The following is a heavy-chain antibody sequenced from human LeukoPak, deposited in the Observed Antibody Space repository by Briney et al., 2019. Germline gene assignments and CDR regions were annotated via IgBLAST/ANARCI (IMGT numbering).Heavy chain of an antibody. CDR3: ASVVAVAGNDYFDY. CDR2: INHSGST. D-gene: IGHD6-19*01. CDR1: GGSFSGYY. Sequence: PSETLSLTCAVYGGSFSGYYWSWTSQPPGKGLEWIGEINHSGSTNYNPSLKSRVTISVDTSKNQFSLKLSSVTAADTAVYYCASVVAVAGNDYFDYWGQGTLVTVSS. J-gene: IGHJ4*02. V-gene: IGHV4-34*01.